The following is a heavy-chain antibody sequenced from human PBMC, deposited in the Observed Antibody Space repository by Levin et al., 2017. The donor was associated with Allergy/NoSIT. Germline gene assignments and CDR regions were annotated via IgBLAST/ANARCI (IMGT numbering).Heavy chain of an antibody. J-gene: IGHJ3*02. V-gene: IGHV3-33*01. CDR3: ARDFSYYYDSGDTGDAFDI. CDR2: IWHDGNNK. Sequence: HPGGSLRLSCAASGFTFSNYGIHWVRQAPGKGLEWVAVIWHDGNNKYYADSVKGRFTISRDNAKNTLYLQMNSLRAEDTATYYCARDFSYYYDSGDTGDAFDIWGQGTMVTVSS. D-gene: IGHD3-10*01. CDR1: GFTFSNYG.